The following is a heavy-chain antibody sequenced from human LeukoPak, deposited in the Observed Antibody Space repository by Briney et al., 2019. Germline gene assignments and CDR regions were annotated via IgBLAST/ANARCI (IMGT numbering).Heavy chain of an antibody. CDR3: AATGGSYGYSGFDS. CDR1: GDSISSS. D-gene: IGHD3-16*01. Sequence: SETLSLTCTVSGDSISSSWSWIRPPPGKGLELIGSIYIRGTPHYNPSLKSRVIMSLDTSKTQFSLKLTSVTAAHTAVYYCAATGGSYGYSGFDSWGQGTLVTVSS. J-gene: IGHJ4*02. CDR2: IYIRGTP. V-gene: IGHV4-4*09.